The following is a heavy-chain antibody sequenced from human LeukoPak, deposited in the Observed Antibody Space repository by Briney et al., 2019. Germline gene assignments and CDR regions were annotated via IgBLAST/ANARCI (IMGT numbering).Heavy chain of an antibody. D-gene: IGHD3-10*01. CDR3: ARTHSSGSYYHDAFDI. CDR1: GFTFSSYA. CDR2: ISGSGGST. J-gene: IGHJ3*02. V-gene: IGHV3-23*01. Sequence: GGSLRLSCAASGFTFSSYAMSWVRQAPGKGLEWVSAISGSGGSTYYADSVKGRFTISRDNSKNTLYLQMNSLRAEDTAVYYCARTHSSGSYYHDAFDIWGQGTMVTVSS.